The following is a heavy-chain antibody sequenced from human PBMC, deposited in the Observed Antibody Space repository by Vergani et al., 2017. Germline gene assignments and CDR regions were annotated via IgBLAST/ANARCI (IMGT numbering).Heavy chain of an antibody. CDR2: IYTSGST. D-gene: IGHD6-19*01. V-gene: IGHV4-61*02. CDR3: ARGRYSSGWYWFDP. J-gene: IGHJ5*02. Sequence: QVQLQESGPGLVKPSQTLSLTCTVSSGSISSGSYYWSWIRQPAGKGLEWIGRIYTSGSTNYNPSLKSRVTISVDTSKNQFSLKLSSVTAADTAVYYCARGRYSSGWYWFDPWGQGTLVTVSS. CDR1: SGSISSGSYY.